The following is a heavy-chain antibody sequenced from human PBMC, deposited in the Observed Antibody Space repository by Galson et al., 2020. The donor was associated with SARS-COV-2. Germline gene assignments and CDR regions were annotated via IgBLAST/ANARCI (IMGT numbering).Heavy chain of an antibody. CDR2: ISAYNGNT. V-gene: IGHV1-18*04. CDR1: GYTFTSYG. CDR3: ARDYKKNGVCYL. Sequence: ASVKVSCQASGYTFTSYGISWVRQAPGQGLEWMGWISAYNGNTNYAQKLQGRVTMTTDTSTSTAYMELRSLRSDDTAVYYCARDYKKNGVCYLWGQGTLVTVSS. D-gene: IGHD2-8*01. J-gene: IGHJ4*02.